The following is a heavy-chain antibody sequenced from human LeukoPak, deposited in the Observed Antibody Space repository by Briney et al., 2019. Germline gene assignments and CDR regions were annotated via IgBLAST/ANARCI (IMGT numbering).Heavy chain of an antibody. J-gene: IGHJ6*02. CDR2: VYYTGST. D-gene: IGHD3-10*01. CDR3: ARDSRYSYGSGGMDV. V-gene: IGHV4-59*01. CDR1: GGSIGSFY. Sequence: PSETLSLTCTVSGGSIGSFYWTWIRQTPRKGLEWIRSVYYTGSTNYNPSLKSRVTISIDTSRSQFSLKLTSVTVADTAVYYCARDSRYSYGSGGMDVWGQGTTVTVSS.